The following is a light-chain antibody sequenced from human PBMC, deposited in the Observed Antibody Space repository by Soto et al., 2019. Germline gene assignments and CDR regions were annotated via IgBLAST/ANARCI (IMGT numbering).Light chain of an antibody. CDR1: QSVSSS. Sequence: EIVMTQSPATLSVSPGERATLTCRASQSVSSSLAWYQQKPGQAPRLLIYGASTRATGIPARFSGSRSGTEFTLTISSLQSEDFAVYYCQQYNNWPLYTFGQGTKREIK. J-gene: IGKJ2*01. CDR3: QQYNNWPLYT. V-gene: IGKV3-15*01. CDR2: GAS.